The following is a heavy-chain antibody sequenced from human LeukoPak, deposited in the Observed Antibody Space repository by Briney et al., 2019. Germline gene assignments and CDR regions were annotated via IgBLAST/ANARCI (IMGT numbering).Heavy chain of an antibody. CDR2: MNPNSGNT. J-gene: IGHJ5*02. D-gene: IGHD2-21*01. CDR1: GYTFTSND. CDR3: ARGRFPLYCGGDCYRAGWFDP. Sequence: ASVKVSCKASGYTFTSNDINWVREATGQGLEWMGWMNPNSGNTGYAQKFQGRVTMTRNTSISTAYMELSSLRSEDTAVYYCARGRFPLYCGGDCYRAGWFDPWGQGTLVTVSS. V-gene: IGHV1-8*01.